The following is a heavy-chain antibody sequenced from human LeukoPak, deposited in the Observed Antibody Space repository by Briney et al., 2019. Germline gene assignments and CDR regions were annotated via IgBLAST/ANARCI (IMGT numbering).Heavy chain of an antibody. D-gene: IGHD1-7*01. V-gene: IGHV4-39*01. CDR3: ARQGTGTFDY. CDR1: GDSIGSRSYY. J-gene: IGHJ4*02. Sequence: SETLSLTCAVSGDSIGSRSYYWSWIRQPPGKGLEWIGEINHSGSTNYNPSLKSRVTISVDTSKNQFSLKLSSVTAADTAVYYCARQGTGTFDYWGQGTLVTVSS. CDR2: INHSGST.